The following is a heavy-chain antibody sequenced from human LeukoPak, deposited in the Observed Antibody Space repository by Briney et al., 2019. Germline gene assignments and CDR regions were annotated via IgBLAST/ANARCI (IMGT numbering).Heavy chain of an antibody. CDR2: IGTSSSYI. CDR1: GFTFSSYW. J-gene: IGHJ4*02. Sequence: GGSLRLSCAASGFTFSSYWMSWVRQAPGKGLEWVSSIGTSSSYISYADSMKGRFTISRDNAKNSLYLQMNSLRAEDTAVYYCARGFQGSSRGNNFDYWGQGTLVTVSS. V-gene: IGHV3-21*01. CDR3: ARGFQGSSRGNNFDY. D-gene: IGHD6-13*01.